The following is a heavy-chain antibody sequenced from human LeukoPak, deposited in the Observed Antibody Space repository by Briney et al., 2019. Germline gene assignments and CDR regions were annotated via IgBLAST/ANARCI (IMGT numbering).Heavy chain of an antibody. D-gene: IGHD3-9*01. Sequence: ASVKVSCKISVYTLTELSMHWVQQAPGKGLEWTGGFDPGDGETIYAQKFQGRVTMTEDTSTDTAYMELSSLRSEDTAVFFFPTEDGIRYFDWLLYPPFDYWGQGTLVTVSS. CDR2: FDPGDGET. CDR1: VYTLTELS. CDR3: PTEDGIRYFDWLLYPPFDY. V-gene: IGHV1-24*01. J-gene: IGHJ4*02.